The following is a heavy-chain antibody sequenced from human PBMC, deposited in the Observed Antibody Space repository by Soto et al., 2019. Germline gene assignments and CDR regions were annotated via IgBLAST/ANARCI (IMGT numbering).Heavy chain of an antibody. V-gene: IGHV3-23*01. CDR2: ISATGGTT. Sequence: GGSLRLSCAASGFTFSTYAMSWVRQAPGKGLEWVSAISATGGTTYYADSVKGRFTLSRDNSRHTLYLQMNSLRAEDTALFFCAKAPATAFLNWFDPWGQGTLVTVSS. CDR3: AKAPATAFLNWFDP. D-gene: IGHD1-1*01. J-gene: IGHJ5*02. CDR1: GFTFSTYA.